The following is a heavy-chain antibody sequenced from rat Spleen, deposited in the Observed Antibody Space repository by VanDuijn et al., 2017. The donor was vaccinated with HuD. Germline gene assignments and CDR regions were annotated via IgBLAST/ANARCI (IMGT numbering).Heavy chain of an antibody. CDR1: GFTFSDYD. Sequence: EVHLVESGGGLVQPGRSLKLSCAASGFTFSDYDMAWVRQAPTKGLEWVASVSYAGSSTYYRDSVKGRFTISRDNAKSTLYLQMDSLRSEDTATYYCTTLRWDYFDSWGQGVMVTVSS. V-gene: IGHV5-20*01. CDR3: TTLRWDYFDS. D-gene: IGHD1-5*01. CDR2: VSYAGSST. J-gene: IGHJ2*01.